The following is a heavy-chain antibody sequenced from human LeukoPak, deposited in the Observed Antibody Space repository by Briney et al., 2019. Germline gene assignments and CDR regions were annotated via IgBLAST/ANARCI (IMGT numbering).Heavy chain of an antibody. CDR3: AKGGEYSTSSSLNFFDY. Sequence: GGSLRLSCAGSGFTFDHYTMHWVRQGPGKGLEWVSFISWDAHSTFYADSVKGRFTISRDNSKNSLYLQMHSLRIEDSALYYCAKGGEYSTSSSLNFFDYWGQGTLVTVSS. V-gene: IGHV3-43*01. J-gene: IGHJ4*02. CDR1: GFTFDHYT. CDR2: ISWDAHST. D-gene: IGHD6-6*01.